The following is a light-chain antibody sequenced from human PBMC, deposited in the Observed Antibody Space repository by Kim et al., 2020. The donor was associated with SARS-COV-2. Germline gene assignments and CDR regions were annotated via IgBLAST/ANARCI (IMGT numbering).Light chain of an antibody. Sequence: EIVLTQSPGTMSLSPGERATLSCRASQNVPTNYLAWYQQKPGQPPRLLIYRASSRATDIPDRFSGSGSGTDFTLTISRLEPEDFAVYYCQQYGRSPKTFGQGTKLEI. CDR3: QQYGRSPKT. V-gene: IGKV3-20*01. J-gene: IGKJ2*01. CDR2: RAS. CDR1: QNVPTNY.